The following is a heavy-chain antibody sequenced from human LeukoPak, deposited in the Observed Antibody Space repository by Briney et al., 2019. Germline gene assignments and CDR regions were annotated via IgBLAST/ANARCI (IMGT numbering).Heavy chain of an antibody. D-gene: IGHD3-22*01. CDR2: IYSGGST. CDR1: GFTVSSNY. J-gene: IGHJ2*01. V-gene: IGHV3-66*02. CDR3: ARTIYDSSGYYHYWYFDL. Sequence: GGSLRLSCAASGFTVSSNYMSWVRQAPGKGLEWVSVIYSGGSTYYADSVKGRFPISRDNSKNTLYLQMNSLRAEVTAVYYCARTIYDSSGYYHYWYFDLWGRGTLVTVSS.